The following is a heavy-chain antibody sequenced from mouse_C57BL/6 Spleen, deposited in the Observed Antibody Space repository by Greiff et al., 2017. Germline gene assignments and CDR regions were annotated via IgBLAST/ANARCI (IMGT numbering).Heavy chain of an antibody. CDR3: ARAPYYGSSLYFDY. CDR1: GFTFSSYA. D-gene: IGHD1-1*01. V-gene: IGHV5-4*03. Sequence: EVKLLESGGGLVKPGGSLKLSCAASGFTFSSYAMSWVRQTPEKRLEWVATISDGGSYTYYPDNVKGRFTISRDNAKNNLYLQMSHLKSEDTAMYYCARAPYYGSSLYFDYWGQGTTLTVSS. J-gene: IGHJ2*01. CDR2: ISDGGSYT.